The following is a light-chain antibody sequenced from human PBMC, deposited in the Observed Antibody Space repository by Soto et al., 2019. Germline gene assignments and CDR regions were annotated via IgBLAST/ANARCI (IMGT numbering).Light chain of an antibody. V-gene: IGKV3-11*01. Sequence: EIVLTQSPATLTLSPGERATLXXRASQSVSSDLAGYQQRPGQAPRXRIQDASNRATGIPARFSGSGSGTDFTLTISSLEPADFVVSYCQHRSDWPTFGPGTRLEIK. CDR3: QHRSDWPT. CDR1: QSVSSD. J-gene: IGKJ5*01. CDR2: DAS.